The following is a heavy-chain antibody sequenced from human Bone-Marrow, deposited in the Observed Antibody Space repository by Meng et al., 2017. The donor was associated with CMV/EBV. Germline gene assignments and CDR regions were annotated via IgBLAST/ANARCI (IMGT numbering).Heavy chain of an antibody. CDR2: IYYSGST. CDR1: GGSISSSSYY. Sequence: SETLSLTCTVSGGSISSSSYYWGWIRQPPGKGLEWIGSIYYSGSTYYNPSLKSRVTISVDTSKNQFSLKLSSVTAADTAVYYCATSQQRGWFDPWGQGTLVTVSS. D-gene: IGHD1/OR15-1a*01. V-gene: IGHV4-39*07. J-gene: IGHJ5*02. CDR3: ATSQQRGWFDP.